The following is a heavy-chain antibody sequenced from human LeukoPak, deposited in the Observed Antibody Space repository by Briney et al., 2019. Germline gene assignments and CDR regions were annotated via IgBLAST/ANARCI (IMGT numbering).Heavy chain of an antibody. Sequence: GGSLRLSCAASGFTFSSYAMSWVRQAPGKGLEWVSAISGSGGSTYYADSVRGRFTISRDNSKNTLYLQMNSLRAEDTAIYYCAKGSKGTYDYWGQGTLVTVSS. J-gene: IGHJ4*02. CDR1: GFTFSSYA. CDR2: ISGSGGST. CDR3: AKGSKGTYDY. V-gene: IGHV3-23*01.